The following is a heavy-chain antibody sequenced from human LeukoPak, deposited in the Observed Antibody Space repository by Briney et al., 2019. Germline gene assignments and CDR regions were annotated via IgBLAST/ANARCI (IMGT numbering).Heavy chain of an antibody. CDR3: SRDSGHYFGSGSLFDY. CDR1: GYTFTGYY. D-gene: IGHD3-10*01. V-gene: IGHV1-2*02. Sequence: ASVKVSCKASGYTFTGYYMHWVRQAPGQGLEWMGWINPNSGGTNYAQKFLGRVTMSSDTSINTAYMELSRLRSDDTAVYYCSRDSGHYFGSGSLFDYWGQGTLLTVSS. J-gene: IGHJ4*02. CDR2: INPNSGGT.